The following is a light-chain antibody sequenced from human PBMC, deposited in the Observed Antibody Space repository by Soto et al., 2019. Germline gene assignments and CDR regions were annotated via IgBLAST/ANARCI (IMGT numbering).Light chain of an antibody. J-gene: IGLJ1*01. Sequence: QAVVTQPPSVSGAPGQRVTISCTGSSSNIGAGYDVHWYQQLPGTAPKLLIYGNNNRPSGVPDRFYGSNSGTSASLATTGLQAEDEADYYCQSYDSSLRVYVFGTGTKLTVL. CDR1: SSNIGAGYD. CDR3: QSYDSSLRVYV. V-gene: IGLV1-40*01. CDR2: GNN.